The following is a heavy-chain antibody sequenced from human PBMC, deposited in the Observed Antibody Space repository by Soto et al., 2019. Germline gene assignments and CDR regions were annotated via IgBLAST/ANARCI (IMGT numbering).Heavy chain of an antibody. D-gene: IGHD3-3*01. V-gene: IGHV3-48*01. J-gene: IGHJ4*02. CDR3: ARDPYPSYYDFWSGYLARFDY. CDR2: ISSSSSTI. Sequence: EVQLVESGGGLVQPGGSLRLSCAASGFTFSSYSMNWVRQAPGKGLEWVSYISSSSSTIYYADSVKGRFTISRDNAKNSLYLQMNSLRAEDTAVYYCARDPYPSYYDFWSGYLARFDYWGQGTLVTVSS. CDR1: GFTFSSYS.